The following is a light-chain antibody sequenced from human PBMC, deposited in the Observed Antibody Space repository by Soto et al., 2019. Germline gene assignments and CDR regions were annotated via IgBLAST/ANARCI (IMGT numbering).Light chain of an antibody. V-gene: IGKV3-20*01. CDR2: GAS. CDR3: QQYGSSPST. Sequence: EIVLTQSPGTLSLSPGERATLSCRASQSVSRSYLAWYQQKPGQAPRLLIYGASSRATGLPDRFSGSGSGTDFTLTIIRLEPEDFAVYYCQQYGSSPSTFGQGTKLEIK. J-gene: IGKJ2*01. CDR1: QSVSRSY.